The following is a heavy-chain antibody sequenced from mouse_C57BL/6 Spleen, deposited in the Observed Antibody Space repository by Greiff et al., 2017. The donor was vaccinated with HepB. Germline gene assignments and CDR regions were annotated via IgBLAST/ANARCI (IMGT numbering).Heavy chain of an antibody. Sequence: VMLVESGPELVKPGASVKLSCKASGYTFTSYDINWVKQRPGQGLEWIGWIYPRDGSTKYNEKFKGKATLTVDTSSSTAYMELHSLTSEDSAIYFCAKSGYGNSFAYWGQGTLVTVSA. CDR2: IYPRDGST. J-gene: IGHJ3*01. V-gene: IGHV1-85*01. D-gene: IGHD2-1*01. CDR1: GYTFTSYD. CDR3: AKSGYGNSFAY.